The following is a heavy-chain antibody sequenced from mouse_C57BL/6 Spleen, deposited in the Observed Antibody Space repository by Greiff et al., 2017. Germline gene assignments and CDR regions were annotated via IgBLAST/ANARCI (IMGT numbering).Heavy chain of an antibody. Sequence: VQLVESGAELVRPGASVKLSCKASGYTFTDYYINWVKQRPGQGLEWIARIYPGSGNTYYNEKFKGKATLTAEKSSSTAYMQLSSLTSEDSAVYFCARGGTGTFYAMDYCGQGTSVTVSS. J-gene: IGHJ4*01. CDR3: ARGGTGTFYAMDY. V-gene: IGHV1-76*01. D-gene: IGHD1-1*01. CDR1: GYTFTDYY. CDR2: IYPGSGNT.